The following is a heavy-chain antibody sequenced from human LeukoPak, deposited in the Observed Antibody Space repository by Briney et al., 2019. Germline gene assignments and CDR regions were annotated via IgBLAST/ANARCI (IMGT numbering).Heavy chain of an antibody. D-gene: IGHD2-2*02. Sequence: SEALSLSCAVYGGSFSGYYWSWIRQPPGKGLEWIGVINHSGSTNYNPSLKSRVTISVDTSKNQFSLKLSSVTAADTAVYYCARVRDCSSTSCYTRENYFDYCGQGTLVTVSS. J-gene: IGHJ4*02. CDR1: GGSFSGYY. CDR3: ARVRDCSSTSCYTRENYFDY. CDR2: INHSGST. V-gene: IGHV4-34*01.